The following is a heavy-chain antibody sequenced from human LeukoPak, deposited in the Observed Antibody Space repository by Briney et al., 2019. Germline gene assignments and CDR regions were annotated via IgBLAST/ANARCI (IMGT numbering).Heavy chain of an antibody. Sequence: ASVKVSCKASGYTFTSYGINWVRQATGQGLEWMGWMNPNSGNTGYAQKFQGRVTMTRNTSISTAYMELSSLRSEDTAVYYCARGNWNYVSGNWFDPWGQGTLVTVSS. CDR3: ARGNWNYVSGNWFDP. J-gene: IGHJ5*02. CDR2: MNPNSGNT. V-gene: IGHV1-8*02. CDR1: GYTFTSYG. D-gene: IGHD1-7*01.